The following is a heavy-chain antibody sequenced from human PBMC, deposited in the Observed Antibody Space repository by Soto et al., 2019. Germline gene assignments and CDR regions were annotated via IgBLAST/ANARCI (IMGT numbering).Heavy chain of an antibody. CDR1: GGSISSGGYY. V-gene: IGHV4-31*03. CDR3: ARDSLVSSGWYDGWAFDI. Sequence: QVQLQESGPGLVKPSQTLSLTCTVSGGSISSGGYYWSWIRQHPGKGLEWIGYIYYSGSTYYNPSLQDRVTISVDSSKNQFSLKLSSVYAADTAVYYCARDSLVSSGWYDGWAFDIWGQGTMVTVSS. CDR2: IYYSGST. D-gene: IGHD6-19*01. J-gene: IGHJ3*02.